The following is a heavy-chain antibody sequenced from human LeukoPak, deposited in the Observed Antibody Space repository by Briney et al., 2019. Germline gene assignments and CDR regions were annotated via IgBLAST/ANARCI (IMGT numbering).Heavy chain of an antibody. V-gene: IGHV1-69-2*01. CDR2: VDPEDGET. CDR1: GYTFTDYY. D-gene: IGHD3-10*01. J-gene: IGHJ4*02. Sequence: ASVKVSCKVSGYTFTDYYMHWVQQALGKGLEWMGLVDPEDGETIYAEKFQGRVTITADTSTDTAYMELSSLRSEDTAVYYCATGRSYYSPLDYWGQGTLVTVSS. CDR3: ATGRSYYSPLDY.